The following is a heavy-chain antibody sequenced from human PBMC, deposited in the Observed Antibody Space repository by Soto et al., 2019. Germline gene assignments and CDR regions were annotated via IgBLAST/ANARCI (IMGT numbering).Heavy chain of an antibody. CDR3: AKDGNRERYYDNSGFYGMDV. J-gene: IGHJ6*02. Sequence: GGSLRLSCAASGFTFTNYAMNWIRQAPGKGLEWVSVISGSGGRTYYADSVKGHFTISRDNSKSTLYLQMNSLRAEDTAVYYCAKDGNRERYYDNSGFYGMDVWGQGTTVTVSS. CDR1: GFTFTNYA. D-gene: IGHD3-22*01. CDR2: ISGSGGRT. V-gene: IGHV3-23*01.